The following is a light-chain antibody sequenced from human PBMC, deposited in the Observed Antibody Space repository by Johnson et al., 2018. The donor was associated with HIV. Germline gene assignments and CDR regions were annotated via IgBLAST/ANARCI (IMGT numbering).Light chain of an antibody. CDR1: SSNIGNNY. Sequence: QSVLTQPPSVSAATGQKVTISCSGSSSNIGNNYVSWYQQLPGTAPKLLIYDNNKRPSGIPDRFSGSKSGTSATLGITGLQTGDEADYYCGTWDSSLSAYVFGTGPKVTV. J-gene: IGLJ1*01. V-gene: IGLV1-51*01. CDR2: DNN. CDR3: GTWDSSLSAYV.